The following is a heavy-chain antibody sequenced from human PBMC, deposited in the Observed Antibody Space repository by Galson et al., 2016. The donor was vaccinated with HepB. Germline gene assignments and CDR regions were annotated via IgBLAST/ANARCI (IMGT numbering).Heavy chain of an antibody. CDR1: GGTFSNYA. J-gene: IGHJ4*02. D-gene: IGHD6-19*01. V-gene: IGHV1-69*04. CDR3: ARGLGSGWFGVLNY. CDR2: IIPILDIA. Sequence: SVKVSCKASGGTFSNYAISWVRQAPGQGLEWVGRIIPILDIANYEQRFPGRVTITADKSTSTAYMELSSLRSEDTAVYYCARGLGSGWFGVLNYWGQGTLITVSS.